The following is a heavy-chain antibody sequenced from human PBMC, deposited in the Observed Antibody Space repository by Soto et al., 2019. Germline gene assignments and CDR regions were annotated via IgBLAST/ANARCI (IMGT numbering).Heavy chain of an antibody. D-gene: IGHD2-8*01. J-gene: IGHJ6*02. Sequence: QVQLQESGPGLVKPSQTLSLTCSVSGGSISSGDYYWSWIRQHPGKGLEWIGYISQSGRTSYNVSLKSRVIISVDTSKNQFSLKVFSVTAADTAVYLCARDGLESGSTNYHYGMAVWGQGTTVTVSS. CDR2: ISQSGRT. V-gene: IGHV4-31*03. CDR3: ARDGLESGSTNYHYGMAV. CDR1: GGSISSGDYY.